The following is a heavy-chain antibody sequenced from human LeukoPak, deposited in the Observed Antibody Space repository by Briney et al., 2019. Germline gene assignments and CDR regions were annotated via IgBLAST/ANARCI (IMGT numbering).Heavy chain of an antibody. Sequence: GGSLRLSCTGSGFAFTNAWMTWVRQAPGKGLEWVGHIKSTTDGGTIDYAAPVEGRFTISRDESKNMIYLQMTNLKTEDIAVYYCTTKLGFIYGEDFWGQGTLVTVSS. D-gene: IGHD4/OR15-4a*01. CDR2: IKSTTDGGTI. CDR1: GFAFTNAW. V-gene: IGHV3-15*01. J-gene: IGHJ4*02. CDR3: TTKLGFIYGEDF.